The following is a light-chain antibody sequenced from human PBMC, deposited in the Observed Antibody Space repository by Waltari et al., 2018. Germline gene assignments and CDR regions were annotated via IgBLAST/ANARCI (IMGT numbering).Light chain of an antibody. V-gene: IGKV1-12*01. J-gene: IGKJ3*01. Sequence: DIQMTQSPSSVSACVGDRVNIACRASQSISTWLAWYQQKPGKAPKLLIYSASSLQSGASSRFSGSGSGTDFTLTISSLQPEDSAIYFCQQAGSLPGFGPGTKLDIK. CDR2: SAS. CDR1: QSISTW. CDR3: QQAGSLPG.